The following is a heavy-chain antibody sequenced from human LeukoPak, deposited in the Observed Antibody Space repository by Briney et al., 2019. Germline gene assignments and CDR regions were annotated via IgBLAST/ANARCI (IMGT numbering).Heavy chain of an antibody. V-gene: IGHV4-59*01. J-gene: IGHJ4*02. CDR3: ARSGDSSSSSGDY. CDR2: IYYSGST. Sequence: SETLSLTCTVSGGSIRSNYWSWIRQPPGKGLEWIGYIYYSGSTNYNPSLKSRVTISVDTPKNQFSLKLSSVTAADTAVYYCARSGDSSSSSGDYWGQGNLVTVSS. CDR1: GGSIRSNY. D-gene: IGHD6-6*01.